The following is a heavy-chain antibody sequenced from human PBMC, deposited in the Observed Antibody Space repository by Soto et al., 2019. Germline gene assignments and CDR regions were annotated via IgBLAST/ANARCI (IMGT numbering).Heavy chain of an antibody. J-gene: IGHJ4*02. Sequence: SVKVSCKASGFTFTSSAVQWVRQARGQRLEWIGWIVVGSGNTNYAQKFQERVTITRDMSTSTAYMELSSLRSEDTAVYYCAALRSGSYYYFDYWGQGTLVTVPS. CDR3: AALRSGSYYYFDY. D-gene: IGHD1-26*01. CDR2: IVVGSGNT. V-gene: IGHV1-58*01. CDR1: GFTFTSSA.